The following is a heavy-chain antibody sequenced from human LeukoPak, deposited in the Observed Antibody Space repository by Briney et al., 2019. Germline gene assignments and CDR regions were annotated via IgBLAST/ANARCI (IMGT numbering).Heavy chain of an antibody. V-gene: IGHV3-30-3*01. D-gene: IGHD3-10*01. Sequence: GGSLRLSCAASGFTFRNYVIHWVRQAPGKGLEWVAVTSSDLNVKLYADSVKGRFTISRDNTRSTLYLQMNSLRPEDTAIYYCAREGYYGSGSPPSLYFGYWGQGTLVTVSS. CDR3: AREGYYGSGSPPSLYFGY. J-gene: IGHJ4*02. CDR1: GFTFRNYV. CDR2: TSSDLNVK.